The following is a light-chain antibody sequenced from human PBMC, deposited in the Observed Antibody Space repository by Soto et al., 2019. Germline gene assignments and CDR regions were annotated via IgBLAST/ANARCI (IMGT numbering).Light chain of an antibody. Sequence: QSAPTQPASVSGSPGQSITISCTATASDVGDYNYVSWFQRYPGKAPKLMIYDVSNRPSGVSNRFSGSKSGNTASLTISGLQAEDEADYYCSSYTSTRTHVIFGGGTKLTVL. CDR1: ASDVGDYNY. V-gene: IGLV2-14*01. CDR2: DVS. CDR3: SSYTSTRTHVI. J-gene: IGLJ2*01.